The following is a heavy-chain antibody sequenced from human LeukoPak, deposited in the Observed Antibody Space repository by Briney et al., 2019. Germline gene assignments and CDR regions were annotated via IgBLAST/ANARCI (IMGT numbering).Heavy chain of an antibody. CDR1: GYTFTGYY. Sequence: VASVKVSRKASGYTFTGYYMHWVRQAPGQGLEWMGWINPNSGGTNYAQKFQGRVTMTRDTPISTAYMELSRLRSDDTAVYYCAREDSAAGTVFDYWGQGTLVTVSS. J-gene: IGHJ4*02. CDR3: AREDSAAGTVFDY. D-gene: IGHD6-13*01. V-gene: IGHV1-2*02. CDR2: INPNSGGT.